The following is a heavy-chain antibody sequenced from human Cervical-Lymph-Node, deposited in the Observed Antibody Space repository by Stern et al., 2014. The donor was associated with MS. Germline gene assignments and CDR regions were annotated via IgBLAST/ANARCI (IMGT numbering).Heavy chain of an antibody. CDR2: ISAYNGNT. V-gene: IGHV1-18*04. J-gene: IGHJ6*02. Sequence: QVQLVESGAEVKKPGASVKVSCKASGYTFTSYGISWVRQAPGQGLEGMGWISAYNGNTNYAQKLQGRVPMTTDTSTSTAYMELRSLRSDDTAVYYCARVDGITISAYYYYGMDVWGQGTTVTVSS. CDR3: ARVDGITISAYYYYGMDV. CDR1: GYTFTSYG. D-gene: IGHD3-9*01.